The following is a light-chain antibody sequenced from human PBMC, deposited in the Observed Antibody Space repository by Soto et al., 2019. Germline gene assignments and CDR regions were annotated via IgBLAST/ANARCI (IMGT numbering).Light chain of an antibody. CDR3: QQYNNWPLMYT. J-gene: IGKJ2*01. Sequence: EIVMTQSPATLSVSPGERATLSCSASQSVSSNLAWYQQKPGQAPRRLIYGASTRATGIPSRFSGSGSGTDFTLTISSLQSEHFAVYYCQQYNNWPLMYTFGQGTKLEIK. CDR1: QSVSSN. V-gene: IGKV3-15*01. CDR2: GAS.